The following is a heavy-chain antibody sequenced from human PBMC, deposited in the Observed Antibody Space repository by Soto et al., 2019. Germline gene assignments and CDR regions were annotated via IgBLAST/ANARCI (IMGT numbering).Heavy chain of an antibody. Sequence: QVQLVQSGAEVKKPGSSVKVSCKASGGTFSSYAISWVRQAPGQGLEWMGGIIPIFGTANYAQKFQGRVTSTADESTSKDYMELGSLRSEDTAVDYCAIDLGSCIRTSCQGGYWGQGTLGTVSS. J-gene: IGHJ4*02. CDR3: AIDLGSCIRTSCQGGY. V-gene: IGHV1-69*12. CDR1: GGTFSSYA. D-gene: IGHD2-2*01. CDR2: IIPIFGTA.